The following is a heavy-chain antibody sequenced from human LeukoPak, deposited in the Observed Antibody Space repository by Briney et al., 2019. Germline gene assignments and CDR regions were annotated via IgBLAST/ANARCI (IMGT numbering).Heavy chain of an antibody. CDR1: GYTFTSYW. J-gene: IGHJ4*02. CDR2: ICPGDFDT. CDR3: ARQRDGYIFNY. V-gene: IGHV5-51*01. Sequence: TGESLKISCKGFGYTFTSYWIAWVRQMPGKGLEWMEIICPGDFDTRYNPSFQGHVNISADKAISTAYLQWSSLKASDTAMYYCARQRDGYIFNYWGQGTLVTVSS. D-gene: IGHD5-24*01.